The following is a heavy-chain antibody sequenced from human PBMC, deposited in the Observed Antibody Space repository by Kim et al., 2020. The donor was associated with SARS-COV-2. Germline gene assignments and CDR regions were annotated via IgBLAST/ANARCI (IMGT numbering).Heavy chain of an antibody. D-gene: IGHD6-13*01. CDR1: GFTFSSYS. CDR2: ISSSSSYI. CDR3: AREQYSSSWSTYFDY. Sequence: GGSLRLSCAASGFTFSSYSMNWVRQAPGKGLEWVSSISSSSSYIYYADSVKGRFTISRDNAKNSLYLQMNSLRAEDTAVYYCAREQYSSSWSTYFDYWGQGTLVTVSS. V-gene: IGHV3-21*01. J-gene: IGHJ4*02.